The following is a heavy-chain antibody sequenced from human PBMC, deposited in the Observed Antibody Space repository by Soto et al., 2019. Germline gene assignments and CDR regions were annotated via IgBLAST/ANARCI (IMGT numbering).Heavy chain of an antibody. J-gene: IGHJ4*02. CDR1: GGSISSINW. CDR3: AGIAAAGTRFDS. CDR2: IYHSGST. Sequence: QVQLQESGPGLVKPSGTLSLTCAVSGGSISSINWWSWVRQPPGKGLEWIGEIYHSGSTNYNPSLKSRVTISLDKCKNQFSLKLSSVTAADTAVYYCAGIAAAGTRFDSWGQGTLVTVSS. V-gene: IGHV4-4*02. D-gene: IGHD6-13*01.